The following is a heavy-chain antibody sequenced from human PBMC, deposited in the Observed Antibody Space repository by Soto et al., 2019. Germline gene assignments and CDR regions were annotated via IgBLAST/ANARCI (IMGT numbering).Heavy chain of an antibody. CDR3: ARFSPTYSNYAY. Sequence: QVQLQQWGAGLLKPSETLSLTCAVYGGSFSGYYWSWIRQPPGKGLEWIGEINHSGSTNYNPSLKSRVTISVDTSKNQFSLKQSSVTAADTAVYYCARFSPTYSNYAYWGQGTLVTVSS. D-gene: IGHD4-4*01. CDR1: GGSFSGYY. V-gene: IGHV4-34*01. J-gene: IGHJ4*02. CDR2: INHSGST.